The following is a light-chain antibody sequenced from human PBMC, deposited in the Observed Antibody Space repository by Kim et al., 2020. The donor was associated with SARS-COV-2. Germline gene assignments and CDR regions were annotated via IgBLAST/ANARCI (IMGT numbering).Light chain of an antibody. CDR1: QSVGSY. V-gene: IGKV3-11*01. CDR2: DAS. Sequence: LSPGERSTLYCRASQSVGSYFAWYQQKPGQAPRLLIYDASNRAPGIPARFSGSGSGTDFTLTISSLEPEDFAVYYCQQRSNWPPYTFGQWTKLEI. J-gene: IGKJ2*01. CDR3: QQRSNWPPYT.